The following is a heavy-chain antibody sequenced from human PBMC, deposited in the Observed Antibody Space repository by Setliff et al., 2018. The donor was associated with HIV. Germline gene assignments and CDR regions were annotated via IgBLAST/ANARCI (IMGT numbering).Heavy chain of an antibody. J-gene: IGHJ4*02. CDR2: INPGGGNT. CDR1: GGTFSDYT. Sequence: GASVKVSCKASGGTFSDYTVNWVRQAPGQGLEWMGIINPGGGNTRYAQRFQGRVTITADTSTDTAYMELGSLRSEDTAIYYCATLDYYGSATYNLALHYWGQGTLVTVSS. D-gene: IGHD3-10*01. V-gene: IGHV1-46*01. CDR3: ATLDYYGSATYNLALHY.